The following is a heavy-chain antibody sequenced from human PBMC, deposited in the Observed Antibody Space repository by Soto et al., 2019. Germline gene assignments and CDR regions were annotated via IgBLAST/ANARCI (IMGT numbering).Heavy chain of an antibody. CDR3: AEIDSSGYSRFGP. J-gene: IGHJ5*02. Sequence: SVKVSCKASGGTFSSYAISWVRQAPGQGLEWMGGIIPIFGTANYAQKFQGRVTITADESTSTAYMELSSLRSEDTAVYYCAEIDSSGYSRFGPWGQGTLVTVSS. CDR2: IIPIFGTA. CDR1: GGTFSSYA. D-gene: IGHD3-22*01. V-gene: IGHV1-69*13.